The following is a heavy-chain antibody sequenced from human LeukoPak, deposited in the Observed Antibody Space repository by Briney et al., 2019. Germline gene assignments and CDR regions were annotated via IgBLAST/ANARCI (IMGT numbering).Heavy chain of an antibody. CDR2: ISSSSSYI. D-gene: IGHD5-24*01. J-gene: IGHJ4*02. Sequence: GGSLRLSCAASGFTFSSYSMNWVRQAPGKGLEWVSSISSSSSYIYYADSVKGRFTISRDNAKNSLYLQMNSPRAEDTAVYYCARASGYNWRKGYFDYWGQGTLVTVSS. V-gene: IGHV3-21*01. CDR3: ARASGYNWRKGYFDY. CDR1: GFTFSSYS.